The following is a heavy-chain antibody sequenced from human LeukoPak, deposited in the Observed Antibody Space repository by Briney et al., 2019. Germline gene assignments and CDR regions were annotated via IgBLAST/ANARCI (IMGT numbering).Heavy chain of an antibody. CDR3: AKDRCSNGVGCYYYYMDV. CDR1: GGTFSSYA. D-gene: IGHD2-8*01. CDR2: IIPIFGTA. J-gene: IGHJ6*03. V-gene: IGHV1-69*13. Sequence: EASVKVSCKASGGTFSSYAISWVRQAPGQGLEWMGGIIPIFGTANYAQKFQGRVTITADESTSTAYMELSSLRSEDTAVYYCAKDRCSNGVGCYYYYMDVWGKGTTVTISS.